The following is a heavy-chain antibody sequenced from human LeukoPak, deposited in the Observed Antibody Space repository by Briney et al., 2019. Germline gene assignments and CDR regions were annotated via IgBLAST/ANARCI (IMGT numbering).Heavy chain of an antibody. D-gene: IGHD2-15*01. V-gene: IGHV3-23*01. CDR1: GFTFSSYW. Sequence: GGSLRLSCAASGFTFSSYWMSWVRQAPGKGLEWVSLISASGANTYSTDSVKGRFTLSRDNSENTLYLQMNSLRAGDTAVYYCAKDIEISYWGQGTLVTVSS. CDR3: AKDIEISY. J-gene: IGHJ4*02. CDR2: ISASGANT.